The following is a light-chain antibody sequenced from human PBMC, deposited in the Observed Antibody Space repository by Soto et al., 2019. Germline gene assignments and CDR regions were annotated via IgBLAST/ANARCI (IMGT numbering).Light chain of an antibody. CDR3: QQCPRRLST. J-gene: IGKJ5*01. V-gene: IGKV3-15*01. CDR1: QGISRS. Sequence: EIVMTLSPAILSVSQGERATLSCRASQGISRSLAWYQQKPVQAPRLLISDASTRATGIPARFSGSGSGTEFTLTISSLQSEDFAPYYCQQCPRRLSTFGEGTRLENK. CDR2: DAS.